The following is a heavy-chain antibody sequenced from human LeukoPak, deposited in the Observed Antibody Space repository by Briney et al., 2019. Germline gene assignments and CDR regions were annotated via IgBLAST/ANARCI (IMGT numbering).Heavy chain of an antibody. CDR3: ARVYLYTTGWSAADYYFMDV. J-gene: IGHJ6*03. D-gene: IGHD3-16*02. Sequence: ASVKVSCKASTYISADFGISWVRLAPGGGLEWMGWVSGDNGQTNYGHKFYGRVTMTMQTSTNTASMEMRGLRSDDTAIYSCARVYLYTTGWSAADYYFMDVWGKGTTVIVSS. CDR1: TYISADFG. V-gene: IGHV1-18*01. CDR2: VSGDNGQT.